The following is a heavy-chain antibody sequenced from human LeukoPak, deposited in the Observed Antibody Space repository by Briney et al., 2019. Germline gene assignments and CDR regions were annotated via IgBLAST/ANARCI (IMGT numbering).Heavy chain of an antibody. CDR2: KKQDGSEK. D-gene: IGHD6-6*01. V-gene: IGHV3-7*01. Sequence: GGSLRLSCAASGFTFSSYWMSWVRQAPGKGLEWVANKKQDGSEKYYVDSVKGRFTIYRDNAKNSLYLQMNSLRAEDTAVYYCAIDSRGSSSYYFDYWGQGTLVTVSS. J-gene: IGHJ4*02. CDR1: GFTFSSYW. CDR3: AIDSRGSSSYYFDY.